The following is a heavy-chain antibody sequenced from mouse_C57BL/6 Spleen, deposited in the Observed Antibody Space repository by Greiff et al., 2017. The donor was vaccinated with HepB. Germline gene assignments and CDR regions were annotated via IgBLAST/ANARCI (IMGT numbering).Heavy chain of an antibody. CDR3: ARRRSGAMDY. Sequence: QVQLKESGAELVKPGASVKISCKASGYAFSSDWMNWVKQRPGKGLEWIGQIYPGDGDTNYNGKFKGKATLTADKSSSTAYMQLGSLTSADSAVCFCARRRSGAMDYWGQGTSVTVSS. CDR1: GYAFSSDW. V-gene: IGHV1-80*01. CDR2: IYPGDGDT. J-gene: IGHJ4*01.